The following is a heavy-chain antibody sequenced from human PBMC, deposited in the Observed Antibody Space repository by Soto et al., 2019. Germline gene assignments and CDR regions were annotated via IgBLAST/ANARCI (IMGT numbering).Heavy chain of an antibody. Sequence: EVQSVESGGGLVQPGGSLRLSCAASGFTVSTYYMTWVRQAPGMGLEWVSVIYTGGTTYYADSVKGRFTISRDNSKNTLYLQMHSLRAEDTAVYYCARVESGYAYYYYYYMDLWGKGTTVTVSS. D-gene: IGHD5-12*01. CDR2: IYTGGTT. CDR1: GFTVSTYY. J-gene: IGHJ6*03. CDR3: ARVESGYAYYYYYYMDL. V-gene: IGHV3-66*01.